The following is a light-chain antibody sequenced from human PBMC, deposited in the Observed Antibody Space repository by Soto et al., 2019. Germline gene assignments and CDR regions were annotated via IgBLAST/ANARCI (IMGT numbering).Light chain of an antibody. V-gene: IGKV1-27*01. CDR3: QKYNSARQT. CDR2: AAS. CDR1: QGISND. Sequence: IQMTQSPSSLSASVGDRVTITCRASQGISNDLAWYQQKPGKVPKLLIYAASTVQSGVPSRFSGSGSGTEFTITISSLQPEDVATYYCQKYNSARQTFGGGTKVEIK. J-gene: IGKJ4*01.